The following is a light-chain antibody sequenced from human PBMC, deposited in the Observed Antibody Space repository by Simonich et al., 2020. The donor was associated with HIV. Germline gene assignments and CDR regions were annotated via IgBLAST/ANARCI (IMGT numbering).Light chain of an antibody. CDR1: QLVSSK. CDR3: QHYSNWPPWT. V-gene: IGKV3-15*01. J-gene: IGKJ1*01. Sequence: EIVMTQSPATLSVSPGETATLSCRASQLVSSKLAGYQHKPGQSPRLLIYGASTRAAGIPARFSGSGSGTEFTLAISSMQSEDFAIYYCQHYSNWPPWTFGQGTKVEIK. CDR2: GAS.